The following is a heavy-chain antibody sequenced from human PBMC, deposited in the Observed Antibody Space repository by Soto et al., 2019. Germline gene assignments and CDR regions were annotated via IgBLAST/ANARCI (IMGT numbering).Heavy chain of an antibody. J-gene: IGHJ4*02. CDR3: VVMITFGGVIPGPGY. D-gene: IGHD3-16*02. V-gene: IGHV1-69*13. Sequence: SVKVSCKASGGTFSSYAISWVRQAPGQGLEWMGGIIPIFGTANYAQKFQGRVTITADESTSTAYMELSSLRSEDTAVYYCVVMITFGGVIPGPGYWGQGTLVTVS. CDR2: IIPIFGTA. CDR1: GGTFSSYA.